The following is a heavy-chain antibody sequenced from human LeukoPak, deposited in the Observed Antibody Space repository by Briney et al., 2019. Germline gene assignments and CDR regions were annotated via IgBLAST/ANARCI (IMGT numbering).Heavy chain of an antibody. CDR3: ARDGWELNFDY. J-gene: IGHJ4*02. CDR2: ISSSSSYI. D-gene: IGHD1-26*01. Sequence: GGSLRLSCAASGFTLSSYSMNWVRQAPGKGLEWVSSISSSSSYIYYADSVKGRFTISRDNAKNSLYLQMNSLRAEDTAVYYCARDGWELNFDYWGQGTLVTVSS. V-gene: IGHV3-21*01. CDR1: GFTLSSYS.